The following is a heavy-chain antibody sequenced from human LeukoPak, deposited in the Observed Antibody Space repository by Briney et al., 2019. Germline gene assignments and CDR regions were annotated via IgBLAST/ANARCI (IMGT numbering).Heavy chain of an antibody. CDR1: GNYW. Sequence: GGSLRLSCAASGNYWMHWVRRVPGKGLVWVSHINSDGSWTSYADSVKGRFTISKDNAKNTVYLQMNSLRAEDTAVYYCVSFYETYWGRGTLVTVSS. CDR2: INSDGSWT. D-gene: IGHD2/OR15-2a*01. V-gene: IGHV3-74*01. J-gene: IGHJ4*02. CDR3: VSFYETY.